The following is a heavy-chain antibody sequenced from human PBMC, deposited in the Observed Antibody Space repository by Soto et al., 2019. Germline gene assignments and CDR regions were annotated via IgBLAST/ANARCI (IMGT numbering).Heavy chain of an antibody. V-gene: IGHV4-34*01. CDR1: GGSFSGYY. CDR2: INHSGST. D-gene: IGHD3-10*01. Sequence: SETLSLTCAVYGGSFSGYYWSWIRQPPGKGLEWIGEINHSGSTNYNPSLKSRVTISVDTSKNQFSLKLSSVTAADTAVYYCARGGYGFSMVRGDERARNWFDPWGQGTLVTVSS. CDR3: ARGGYGFSMVRGDERARNWFDP. J-gene: IGHJ5*02.